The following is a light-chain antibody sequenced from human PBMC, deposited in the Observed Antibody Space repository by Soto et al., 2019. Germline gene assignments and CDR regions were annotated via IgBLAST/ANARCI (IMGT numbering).Light chain of an antibody. V-gene: IGLV2-23*02. CDR3: CSYAGSSSYV. CDR1: SSDVGSYNL. CDR2: EVS. J-gene: IGLJ1*01. Sequence: QSALPQPAYVSGSPGQSITISCTGTSSDVGSYNLVSRYQQHPGKAPKLMIYEVSKRPSGVSNRFSGSKSGNTASLTISGLQAEDEADYYCCSYAGSSSYVFGTGTKVTVL.